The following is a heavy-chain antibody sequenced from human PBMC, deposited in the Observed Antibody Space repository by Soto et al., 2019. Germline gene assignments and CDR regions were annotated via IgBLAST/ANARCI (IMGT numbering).Heavy chain of an antibody. J-gene: IGHJ3*01. CDR1: GFTFSSYA. CDR2: ISYDGSNK. CDR3: ATWHEREHAYDV. D-gene: IGHD1-1*01. Sequence: GGSLRLSCAASGFTFSSYAMHWVRQAPGKGLEWVAVISYDGSNKYYADSVKGRFTISRDSSKTTVYLQMNDLRPADTAVYYCATWHEREHAYDVWGQGTTVTVSS. V-gene: IGHV3-30*14.